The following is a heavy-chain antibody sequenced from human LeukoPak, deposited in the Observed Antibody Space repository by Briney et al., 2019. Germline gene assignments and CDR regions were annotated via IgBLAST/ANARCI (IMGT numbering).Heavy chain of an antibody. J-gene: IGHJ4*02. CDR1: GYTFTSYD. V-gene: IGHV1-8*01. D-gene: IGHD4-17*01. Sequence: ASVNVSCTASGYTFTSYDINWVRQATGQGLEWMGWMNPNSGNTGYAQKFQGRVTMTRNTSISTAYMELSSLRSEDTAVYYCARTQGDYEVELDYWGQGTLVTVSS. CDR2: MNPNSGNT. CDR3: ARTQGDYEVELDY.